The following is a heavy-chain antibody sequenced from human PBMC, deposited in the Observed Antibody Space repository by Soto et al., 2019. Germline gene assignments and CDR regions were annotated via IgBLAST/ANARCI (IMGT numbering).Heavy chain of an antibody. J-gene: IGHJ5*02. CDR1: GGTHSSYA. CDR2: IIPIFGTR. D-gene: IGHD3-22*01. Sequence: QVQLVQSGAEVKKPGSSVKVSCKVTGGTHSSYAITWVRQAPGQGLEWMGGIIPIFGTRDYAQKFQSRVTITADPSTSTAYLELSGLTSDDTAVYYCARDGSDYSTSGHYDPWGQGTLVTVSS. V-gene: IGHV1-69*01. CDR3: ARDGSDYSTSGHYDP.